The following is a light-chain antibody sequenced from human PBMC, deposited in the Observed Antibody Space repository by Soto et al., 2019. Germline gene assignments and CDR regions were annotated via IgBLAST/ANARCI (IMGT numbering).Light chain of an antibody. CDR3: QQYNNYPRT. CDR1: QSISSY. CDR2: AAV. J-gene: IGKJ1*01. Sequence: DIQMTQSPLSLCASVGDRVTIPSRASQSISSYLNWYQQKPGKPPKLLIYAAVSLQSGIPSRFSAYGSGTDFTLTISNLQPDDFATYFCQQYNNYPRTFGQGTKVDIK. V-gene: IGKV1-39*01.